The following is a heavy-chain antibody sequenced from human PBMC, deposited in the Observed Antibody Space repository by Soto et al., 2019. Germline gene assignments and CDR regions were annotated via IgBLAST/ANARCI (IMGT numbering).Heavy chain of an antibody. J-gene: IGHJ4*02. V-gene: IGHV3-23*01. D-gene: IGHD1-7*01. CDR1: GFTFSSYG. Sequence: EVQLLESGGGLVQPGGSLTLSCAASGFTFSSYGMTWVRQAPGKGLEWVSFSSATGSGRYYADSVKGRFTISRDNSKNTLYLHMSRLRSDDTVVYYCAKDRRAGGNYGFYSDFWGQGALVIVSS. CDR3: AKDRRAGGNYGFYSDF. CDR2: SSATGSGR.